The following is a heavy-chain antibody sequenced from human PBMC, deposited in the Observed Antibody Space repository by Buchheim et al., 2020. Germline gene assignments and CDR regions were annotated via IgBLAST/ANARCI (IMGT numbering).Heavy chain of an antibody. V-gene: IGHV3-23*01. D-gene: IGHD3-10*01. J-gene: IGHJ4*02. CDR2: ISGSGGST. CDR3: AKHQGAKSSGSYYRPVDY. CDR1: GFTFSSYA. Sequence: EVQLLESGGGLVQPGGSLRLSCAASGFTFSSYAMSWVRQAPGKGLEWVSAISGSGGSTYYADSVKGRFTISRDNSQKTLYLQMNSLRAEDTAVYYCAKHQGAKSSGSYYRPVDYWGQGTL.